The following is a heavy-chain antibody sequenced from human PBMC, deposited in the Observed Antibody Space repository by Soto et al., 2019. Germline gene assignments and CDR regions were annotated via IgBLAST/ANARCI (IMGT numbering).Heavy chain of an antibody. CDR3: TRDQGYGYGMDV. D-gene: IGHD4-17*01. CDR2: ITKSSKTI. Sequence: EVQLVESGGGLVQPGVSLRLSCAASGFTFSTYSMNWVRQAPGKGLEWISYITKSSKTIYYADSVKGRFTISRDNAKNSLSLQKNSLRAADTAVYYCTRDQGYGYGMDVWGQGTTVTVSS. CDR1: GFTFSTYS. J-gene: IGHJ6*02. V-gene: IGHV3-48*01.